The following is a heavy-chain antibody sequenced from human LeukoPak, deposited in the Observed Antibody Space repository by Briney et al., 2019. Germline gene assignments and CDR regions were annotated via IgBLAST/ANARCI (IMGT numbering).Heavy chain of an antibody. V-gene: IGHV3-30*03. CDR1: GFTFSNYG. J-gene: IGHJ6*02. Sequence: GTSLRLPCVASGFTFSNYGMHWVRQAPGKGLEWVATITYDGSSEYYADSVKGRFTISRDNSKNTLYLQMNSLRAEDTAVYYCARASGDRLVYYGMDVWGQGTTVTVSS. CDR2: ITYDGSSE. CDR3: ARASGDRLVYYGMDV. D-gene: IGHD4-11*01.